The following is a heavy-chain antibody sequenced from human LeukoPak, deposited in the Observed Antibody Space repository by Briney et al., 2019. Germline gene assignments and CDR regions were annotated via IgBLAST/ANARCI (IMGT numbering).Heavy chain of an antibody. Sequence: ASVKVSCKVSGYTLTELSMHWVRQAPGKGLEWMGGFDPEDGEPIYAQKFQGRVTMTEDTSTDTAYMELSSLRSEDTAVYYCATGLPNCSSTSCYKGSLNYFDYWGQGTLVTVSS. J-gene: IGHJ4*02. D-gene: IGHD2-2*02. CDR3: ATGLPNCSSTSCYKGSLNYFDY. CDR2: FDPEDGEP. CDR1: GYTLTELS. V-gene: IGHV1-24*01.